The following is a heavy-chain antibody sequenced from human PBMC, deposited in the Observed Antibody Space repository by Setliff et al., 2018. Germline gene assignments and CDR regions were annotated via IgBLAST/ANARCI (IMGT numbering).Heavy chain of an antibody. V-gene: IGHV4-61*09. CDR3: VRALLWSGEGRFDP. Sequence: PSETLSLTCTVSGGSLSADYYWSWIRQPAGKGLEWIGHVHPDGSTNYNPSLYSRLIISVDTSKNQFSLKLTSVTAADTAVYYCVRALLWSGEGRFDPWGQGTQGTVS. J-gene: IGHJ5*02. CDR1: GGSLSADYY. CDR2: VHPDGST. D-gene: IGHD2-8*02.